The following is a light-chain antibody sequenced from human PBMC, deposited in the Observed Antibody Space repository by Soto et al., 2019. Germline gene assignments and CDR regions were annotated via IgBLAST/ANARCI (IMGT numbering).Light chain of an antibody. J-gene: IGKJ1*01. Sequence: EVVLTQSPATLSVSPGERATLSCRASRSVSSNLAWYQQRPGQAPRLLIYGASTRATGIPDRFSGSGSGTEFTLTISGLQSEDFAVYYCQQYGSSPWTFGQGTKVDIK. V-gene: IGKV3-15*01. CDR2: GAS. CDR1: RSVSSN. CDR3: QQYGSSPWT.